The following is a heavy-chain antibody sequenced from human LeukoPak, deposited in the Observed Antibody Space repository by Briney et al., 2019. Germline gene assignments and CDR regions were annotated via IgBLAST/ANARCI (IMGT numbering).Heavy chain of an antibody. J-gene: IGHJ4*02. CDR1: GFEVCSNH. Sequence: GGSLRLSCAVSGFEVCSNHVAWVRQAPGKGLEWVSVRQPGNVSYYADSVKGRFTTSADSSKNSLYLQMNNLRSEDTALYYCARERDYDTYFDYWGQGTLVTVSS. D-gene: IGHD3-22*01. V-gene: IGHV3-53*01. CDR3: ARERDYDTYFDY. CDR2: RQPGNVS.